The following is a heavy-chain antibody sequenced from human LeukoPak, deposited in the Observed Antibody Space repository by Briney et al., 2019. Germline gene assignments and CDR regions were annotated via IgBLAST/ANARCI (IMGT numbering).Heavy chain of an antibody. D-gene: IGHD6-25*01. Sequence: GGSLRLSCAASGFTFSCYSINWVRQAPGRGLEWVSSISSSSSHIYYADSVKGRFTISRDNAKNSLYLQMNSLGVEDTAVYYCVRGGAGATIDDYFDYWGQGTLVTVSS. CDR2: ISSSSSHI. J-gene: IGHJ4*02. CDR3: VRGGAGATIDDYFDY. CDR1: GFTFSCYS. V-gene: IGHV3-21*01.